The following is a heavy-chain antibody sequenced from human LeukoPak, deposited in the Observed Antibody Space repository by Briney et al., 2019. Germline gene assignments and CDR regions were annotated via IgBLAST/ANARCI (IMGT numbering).Heavy chain of an antibody. J-gene: IGHJ6*03. D-gene: IGHD2-8*01. CDR3: ARDFELPIVLMVYAGLWSLSMDV. CDR2: IRYDGNNK. Sequence: PGGSLGLSCAASGFTFSSYGMHWVRQAPGKGLEWLLFIRYDGNNKYYADSVKGRFTISRDNSKNTLYLQMNSLRAEDTAVYYCARDFELPIVLMVYAGLWSLSMDVWGKGTTVTVSS. CDR1: GFTFSSYG. V-gene: IGHV3-30*02.